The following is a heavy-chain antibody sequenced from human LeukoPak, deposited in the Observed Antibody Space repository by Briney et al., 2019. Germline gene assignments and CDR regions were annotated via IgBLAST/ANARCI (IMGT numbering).Heavy chain of an antibody. CDR1: GFTFSSYD. V-gene: IGHV3-13*01. D-gene: IGHD3-22*01. J-gene: IGHJ3*02. Sequence: GGSLRLSCAASGFTFSSYDMHWVRQATGTGLEWVSAIGTAGDTYYPGSVKGRFTISRENAKNSLYLQMNSLRAGDTAVYYCARGGSSGYYYPGDAFDIWGQGTMVTVSS. CDR2: IGTAGDT. CDR3: ARGGSSGYYYPGDAFDI.